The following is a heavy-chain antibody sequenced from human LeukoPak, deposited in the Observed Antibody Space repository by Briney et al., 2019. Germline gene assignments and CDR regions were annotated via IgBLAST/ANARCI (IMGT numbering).Heavy chain of an antibody. CDR2: IGTLADT. CDR3: ATGRSRGWSYAFDI. V-gene: IGHV3-13*01. CDR1: GLTFSSHD. J-gene: IGHJ3*02. D-gene: IGHD6-19*01. Sequence: GGCVRLSCAASGLTFSSHDMHWVRQVTGKGLEWVSAIGTLADTFYSDSVKGRFTISRENAKSSLYLQMNSLRAGDTAVYYCATGRSRGWSYAFDIWGRGTMVTVS.